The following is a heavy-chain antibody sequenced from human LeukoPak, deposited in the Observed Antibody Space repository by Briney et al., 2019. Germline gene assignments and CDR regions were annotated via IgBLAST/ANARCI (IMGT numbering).Heavy chain of an antibody. CDR3: ARAQIAVPVKVDY. CDR2: ISAYNGNT. J-gene: IGHJ4*02. D-gene: IGHD6-19*01. V-gene: IGHV1-18*01. CDR1: GYTFTSYD. Sequence: ASVKVYCKASGYTFTSYDISWVRQAPGQGLEWMGWISAYNGNTNYAQNLQGRVIMTTDTSTSTAYMELRSLSSDDTAVYYCARAQIAVPVKVDYWGQGTLVTVSS.